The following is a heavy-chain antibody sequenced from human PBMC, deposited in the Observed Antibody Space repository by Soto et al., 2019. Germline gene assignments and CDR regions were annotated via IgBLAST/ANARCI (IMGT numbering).Heavy chain of an antibody. J-gene: IGHJ2*01. D-gene: IGHD5-12*01. CDR2: IIPIFGTA. V-gene: IGHV1-69*12. CDR3: ARGNHRWLQLWYFDL. CDR1: GGTFSSYT. Sequence: QVQLVQSGAEVKKPGSSVTVSCKASGGTFSSYTISWVRQAPGQGLEWMGGIIPIFGTANYAQKFQGRVTITADESTSTAYMELSSLRSEGTAVYYCARGNHRWLQLWYFDLWGRGTLVTGSS.